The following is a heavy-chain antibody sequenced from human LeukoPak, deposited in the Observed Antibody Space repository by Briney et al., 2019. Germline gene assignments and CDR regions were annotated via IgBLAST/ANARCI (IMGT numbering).Heavy chain of an antibody. CDR1: GFTFDDYA. CDR3: ARDRHYGDYVDY. D-gene: IGHD4-17*01. Sequence: GGSLRLSCAASGFTFDDYAMHWVRQAPGKGLEWVANIKQDGSEKYYVDSVKGRFTISRDNAKNSLYLQMNSLRAEDTAVYYCARDRHYGDYVDYWGQGTLVTVSS. J-gene: IGHJ4*02. CDR2: IKQDGSEK. V-gene: IGHV3-7*01.